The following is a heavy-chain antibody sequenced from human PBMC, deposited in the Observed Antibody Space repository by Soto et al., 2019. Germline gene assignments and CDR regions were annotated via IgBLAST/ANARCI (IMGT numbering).Heavy chain of an antibody. D-gene: IGHD6-19*01. V-gene: IGHV4-34*01. CDR3: ARGYSSGWYRWFDP. Sequence: SETLSLTCAVYGGSFSGYYWSWIRQPPGKGLEWIGEINHSGSTNYNPSLKSRVTISVDTSKNQFSLKLSSVTAADTAVYYCARGYSSGWYRWFDPWGQGTLVTAPQ. CDR2: INHSGST. CDR1: GGSFSGYY. J-gene: IGHJ5*02.